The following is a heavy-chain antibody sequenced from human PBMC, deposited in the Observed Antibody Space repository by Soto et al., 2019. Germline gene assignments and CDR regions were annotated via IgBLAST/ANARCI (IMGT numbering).Heavy chain of an antibody. CDR2: IYYSGST. J-gene: IGHJ4*02. V-gene: IGHV4-61*01. CDR1: GGSISSGCYY. Sequence: PSETLSLSCTVSGGSISSGCYYWSWIRQHPGKGLEWIGYIYYSGSTNYNPSLKSRVTISVDTSKNQFSLKLSSVTAADTAVYYCARLSSSWYRGDYWGQGTLVTVSS. D-gene: IGHD6-13*01. CDR3: ARLSSSWYRGDY.